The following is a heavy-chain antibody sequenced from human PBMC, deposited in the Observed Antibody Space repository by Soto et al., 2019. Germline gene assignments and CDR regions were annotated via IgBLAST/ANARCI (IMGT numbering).Heavy chain of an antibody. D-gene: IGHD2-2*01. J-gene: IGHJ4*02. CDR3: AHIVVVPAAAAYFDC. CDR1: GFSLSTSGVG. V-gene: IGHV2-5*01. CDR2: IYWNDDK. Sequence: QITLKESGPTLVKPTQTLTLTCTFSGFSLSTSGVGVGWIRQPPGKALDWLALIYWNDDKRYSPSLKSRLTVTKDTSKNQMVLTMTNIDPVDTASYYCAHIVVVPAAAAYFDCWGQGSLVTVCS.